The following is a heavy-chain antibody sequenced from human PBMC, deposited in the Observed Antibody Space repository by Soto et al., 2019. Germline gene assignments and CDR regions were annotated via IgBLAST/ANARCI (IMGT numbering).Heavy chain of an antibody. Sequence: ASVKVYCKASGYTFTSYYMHWVRQAPGQGLEWMGIINPSGGSTSYAQKFQGRVTMTRDTSTSTVYMELSSLRSEDTAVYYCARVVEMAIFAFDIWGQGTMVTVSS. J-gene: IGHJ3*02. CDR1: GYTFTSYY. CDR2: INPSGGST. V-gene: IGHV1-46*01. CDR3: ARVVEMAIFAFDI. D-gene: IGHD2-21*01.